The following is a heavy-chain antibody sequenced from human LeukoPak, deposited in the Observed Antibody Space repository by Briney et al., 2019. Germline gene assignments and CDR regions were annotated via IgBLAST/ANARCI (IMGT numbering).Heavy chain of an antibody. Sequence: SVKVSCKASGYTFTSYDINWVRQATGQGLEWMGWMNPNSGNTGYAQKFQGRVTITRNTSISTAYMELSSLRSEDTAVYYCARVVAAAGLFYYHYYMDVWGKGTTVTVSS. J-gene: IGHJ6*03. V-gene: IGHV1-8*03. CDR2: MNPNSGNT. CDR3: ARVVAAAGLFYYHYYMDV. D-gene: IGHD6-13*01. CDR1: GYTFTSYD.